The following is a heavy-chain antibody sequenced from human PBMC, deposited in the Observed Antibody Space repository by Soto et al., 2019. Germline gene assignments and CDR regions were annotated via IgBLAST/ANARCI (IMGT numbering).Heavy chain of an antibody. V-gene: IGHV1-69*06. Sequence: SVKVSCKASGCTFSSYAISWVRQAPGQGLEWMGGIIPIFGTANYAQKFQGRVTITADKSTSTAYMELSSLRSEDTAVYYCARDEAGSYYTSDYYYGMDVWGQGTTVTVSS. J-gene: IGHJ6*02. CDR2: IIPIFGTA. CDR3: ARDEAGSYYTSDYYYGMDV. CDR1: GCTFSSYA. D-gene: IGHD3-10*01.